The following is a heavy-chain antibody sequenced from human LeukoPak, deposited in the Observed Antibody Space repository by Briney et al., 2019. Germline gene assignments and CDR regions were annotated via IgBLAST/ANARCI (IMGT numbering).Heavy chain of an antibody. V-gene: IGHV1-69*13. CDR2: IIPIFGTA. CDR3: AREQCGYSGYWY. CDR1: GGTFSSYA. J-gene: IGHJ4*02. Sequence: ASVKLSCKASGGTFSSYAISWVRQAPGQGLEWMGGIIPIFGTANYAQKFEGRVTITADESTSTAYMELSSLRSEDTAVYYCAREQCGYSGYWYWGQGTLVTVSS. D-gene: IGHD5-12*01.